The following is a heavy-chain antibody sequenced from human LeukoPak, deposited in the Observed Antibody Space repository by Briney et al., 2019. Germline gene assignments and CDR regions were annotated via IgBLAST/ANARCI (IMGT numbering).Heavy chain of an antibody. Sequence: ASVKVSCKASGYSFTDYAMHWERHAHGQRLEWMGWINTANGKTKYSQKFQDRVTITRDTSATTAYMELSSLRSEDTAVFCCARDLYLKNWFDPWGLGTLVTVSS. CDR2: INTANGKT. CDR3: ARDLYLKNWFDP. CDR1: GYSFTDYA. V-gene: IGHV1-3*04. J-gene: IGHJ5*02. D-gene: IGHD2-2*02.